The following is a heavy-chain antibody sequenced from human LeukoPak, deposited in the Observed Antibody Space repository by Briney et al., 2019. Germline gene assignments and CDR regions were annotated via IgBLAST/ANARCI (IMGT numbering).Heavy chain of an antibody. V-gene: IGHV5-10-1*01. Sequence: GESLKISCKGSGYTFTNHWISWVRQMPGKGLDWMGKIDPSDSYTNYSPSFQGHVTISADKSISTAYLQWSSLKDSDTAMYYCARAPDSDSGYDYFDYWGQGTLVTVSS. CDR3: ARAPDSDSGYDYFDY. D-gene: IGHD5-12*01. J-gene: IGHJ4*02. CDR1: GYTFTNHW. CDR2: IDPSDSYT.